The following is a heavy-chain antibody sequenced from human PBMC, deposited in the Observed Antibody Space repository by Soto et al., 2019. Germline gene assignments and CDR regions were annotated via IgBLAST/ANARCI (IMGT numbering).Heavy chain of an antibody. Sequence: QVQLVQSGAEVRKPGASVKLSCQTSGYPFNSYHMHWVRQAPGQGLEWMGVINPTEGRTRYSQKFQDRVIMTRDTSTSTVYMELSSLRSEDTAMYFCARGREISFGYNWFDPWGQGTRVTVSS. V-gene: IGHV1-46*02. CDR2: INPTEGRT. D-gene: IGHD5-18*01. J-gene: IGHJ5*02. CDR1: GYPFNSYH. CDR3: ARGREISFGYNWFDP.